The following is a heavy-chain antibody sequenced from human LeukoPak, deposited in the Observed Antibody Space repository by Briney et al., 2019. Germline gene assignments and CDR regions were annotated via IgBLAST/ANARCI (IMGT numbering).Heavy chain of an antibody. D-gene: IGHD2-2*01. CDR3: ARHRIVVVPAASGAFDI. V-gene: IGHV4-39*01. J-gene: IGHJ3*02. CDR1: GGSISSSSYY. CDR2: IYYSGST. Sequence: SETLSLTCTVSGGSISSSSYYWGWIRQPPGKGLEWIGSIYYSGSTYYNPSLKSRVTISVDTSKNQFSLKLSSVTAADTAVYYCARHRIVVVPAASGAFDIWGQGTMVTVSS.